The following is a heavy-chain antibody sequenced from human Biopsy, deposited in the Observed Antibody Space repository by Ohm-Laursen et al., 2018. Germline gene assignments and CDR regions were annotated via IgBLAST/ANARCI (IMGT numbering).Heavy chain of an antibody. CDR3: GRSYGIMAAPVHL. D-gene: IGHD3-16*01. CDR2: ISSGGSTI. V-gene: IGHV3-48*03. Sequence: SLRLSCTASGFTFSSYAMSWVRQAPGKGLEWVSHISSGGSTIFHADSVKGRFTISRDDAKGSLYLQMTNLRAEDTAVYYCGRSYGIMAAPVHLWGQGTLATVSS. CDR1: GFTFSSYA. J-gene: IGHJ4*01.